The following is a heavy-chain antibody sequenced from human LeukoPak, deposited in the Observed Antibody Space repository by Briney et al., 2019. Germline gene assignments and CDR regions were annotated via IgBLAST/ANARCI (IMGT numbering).Heavy chain of an antibody. J-gene: IGHJ6*02. Sequence: PGGSLRLSCAASGFTFSSYSLNWVRQAPGKGLEWVSCISASGSDFYYADSVKGRFTISRDNAKNSLYLQMNSLRAEDTAVYYCARDHVDPIVDVTAVLGGYGMDVWGQGTTVTVSS. V-gene: IGHV3-21*01. CDR3: ARDHVDPIVDVTAVLGGYGMDV. CDR1: GFTFSSYS. CDR2: ISASGSDF. D-gene: IGHD2-21*02.